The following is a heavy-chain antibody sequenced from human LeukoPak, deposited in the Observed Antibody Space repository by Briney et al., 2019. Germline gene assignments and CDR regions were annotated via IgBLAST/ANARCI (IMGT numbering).Heavy chain of an antibody. Sequence: PGGSLRLSCAASGFTVSSNYMSWVRQAPGKGLEWVSVIYSGGSTYYADSVKGRFTISRDNAKNSLYLQMNSLRAEDTAVYYCARDGSGWYSDYWGQGTLVTVSS. V-gene: IGHV3-53*01. D-gene: IGHD6-19*01. CDR1: GFTVSSNY. J-gene: IGHJ4*02. CDR3: ARDGSGWYSDY. CDR2: IYSGGST.